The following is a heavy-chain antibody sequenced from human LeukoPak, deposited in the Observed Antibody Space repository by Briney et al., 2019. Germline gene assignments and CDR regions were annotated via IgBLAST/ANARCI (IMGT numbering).Heavy chain of an antibody. V-gene: IGHV3-15*01. CDR1: GFTFSNAW. D-gene: IGHD2-2*01. CDR2: IKSKTDGGTT. CDR3: TTDFDIVVVPAAIRFDP. Sequence: GGSLRLSCAASGFTFSNAWMSWVRQAPGKGLEWVGRIKSKTDGGTTDYAEPVKGRFTISRDDSKNTLYLQMNSLKTEDTAVYYCTTDFDIVVVPAAIRFDPWGQGTLVTVSS. J-gene: IGHJ5*02.